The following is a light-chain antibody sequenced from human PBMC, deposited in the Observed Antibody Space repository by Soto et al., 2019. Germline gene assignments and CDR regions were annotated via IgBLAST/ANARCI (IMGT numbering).Light chain of an antibody. V-gene: IGKV1-39*01. CDR1: QSITKY. J-gene: IGKJ4*01. CDR3: QQSYSARLT. Sequence: DVQVTQSPSSLSASVGDRVTITCRTSQSITKYLNWYQHKPGKVPDLLIYEASNLQSGVPSRFSGSGSGTDFSLTITSLQPEDFATYYCQQSYSARLTFGGGTRVEIK. CDR2: EAS.